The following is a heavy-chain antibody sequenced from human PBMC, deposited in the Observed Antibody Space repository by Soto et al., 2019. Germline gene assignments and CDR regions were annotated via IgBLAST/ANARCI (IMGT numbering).Heavy chain of an antibody. J-gene: IGHJ3*02. CDR2: INGGNGYT. CDR1: GYTFTSYA. V-gene: IGHV1-3*01. CDR3: ARDRGSPDAFDI. Sequence: ASVKVSCKASGYTFTSYAIHWVRQAPGQRLEWMGWINGGNGYTKYSQKFQGRVTFTRDTSASTAYMELSSLRSEDTALYYCARDRGSPDAFDIWGQGTMVTVSS. D-gene: IGHD2-15*01.